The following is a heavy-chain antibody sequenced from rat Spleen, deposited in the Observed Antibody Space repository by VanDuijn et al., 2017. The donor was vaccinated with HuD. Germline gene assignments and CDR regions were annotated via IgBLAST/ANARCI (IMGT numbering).Heavy chain of an antibody. J-gene: IGHJ4*01. CDR3: ARQGYTYYGYNYVDA. D-gene: IGHD1-9*01. V-gene: IGHV5-25*01. CDR1: GFSFSNHY. Sequence: EVQLVETGGGLVQPGRSMKLSCAASGFSFSNHYMAWVRQTPTKGLEWVASINTGGGITYYRDSVKGRFTISRDNAKSTLYLQVDSLRSEDTATYYCARQGYTYYGYNYVDAWGQGASVTVSS. CDR2: INTGGGIT.